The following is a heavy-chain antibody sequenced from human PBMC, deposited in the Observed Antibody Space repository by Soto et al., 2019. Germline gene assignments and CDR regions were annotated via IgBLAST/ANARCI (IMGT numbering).Heavy chain of an antibody. J-gene: IGHJ5*02. CDR2: INTGNGNS. CDR1: GYTLTGNV. CDR3: ARNVDYFDP. D-gene: IGHD4-17*01. Sequence: QVQLVQSGPEVKKPGAPVKVSSKASGYTLTGNVMHWVRQAPGQGLEWMGWINTGNGNSHYSQKFQGRVTFTRDTSATTAYMELTGLRPEDTAIYFCARNVDYFDPWGQGTLVTVSS. V-gene: IGHV1-3*04.